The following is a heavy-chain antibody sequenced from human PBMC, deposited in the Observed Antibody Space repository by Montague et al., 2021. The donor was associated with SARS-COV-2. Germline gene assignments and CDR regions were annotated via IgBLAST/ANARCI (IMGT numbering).Heavy chain of an antibody. CDR2: INHSGST. J-gene: IGHJ6*02. CDR1: GGSLSGYY. D-gene: IGHD1-20*01. Sequence: SETLSLTCAVYGGSLSGYYYSWIRQPPGKGLEWIGEINHSGSTNXNPSLKSRVTISLDTSKNQFSLKLSSVTAADTAVYYCARGRRRYNWRDETSYYYGMDVWGQGTTVTVSS. CDR3: ARGRRRYNWRDETSYYYGMDV. V-gene: IGHV4-34*01.